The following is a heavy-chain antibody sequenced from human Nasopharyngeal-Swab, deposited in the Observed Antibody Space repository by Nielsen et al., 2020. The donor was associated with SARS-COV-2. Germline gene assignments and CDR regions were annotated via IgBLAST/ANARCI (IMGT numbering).Heavy chain of an antibody. Sequence: GESLKISCAASGFTFSSYDMHWVRQATGKGLEWVSAIGTAGDTYYPGSVKGRFTISRENAKNSLYLQMNSLRAGDTAVYYCAREDGDSSPFDYWGQGTLVTVSS. J-gene: IGHJ4*02. CDR1: GFTFSSYD. CDR2: IGTAGDT. D-gene: IGHD4-17*01. V-gene: IGHV3-13*01. CDR3: AREDGDSSPFDY.